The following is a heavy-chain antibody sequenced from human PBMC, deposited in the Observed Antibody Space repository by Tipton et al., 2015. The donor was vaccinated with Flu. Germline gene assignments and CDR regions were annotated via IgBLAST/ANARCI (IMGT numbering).Heavy chain of an antibody. Sequence: QMQLVQSGAEVKKSGASVKVSCKASGYTFTGHYIHWVRQAPGQGLEWVGRINPNFGGTNSAQKFQGRVTMTSDTSINTAYMELSRLTSDDTAVYYCARGFPPLKKGEGGGNSFDPWGQGTLVTVSS. CDR3: ARGFPPLKKGEGGGNSFDP. CDR1: GYTFTGHY. J-gene: IGHJ5*02. V-gene: IGHV1-2*06. D-gene: IGHD3-16*01. CDR2: INPNFGGT.